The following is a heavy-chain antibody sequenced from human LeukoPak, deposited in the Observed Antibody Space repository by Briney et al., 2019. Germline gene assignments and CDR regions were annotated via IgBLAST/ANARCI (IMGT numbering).Heavy chain of an antibody. CDR1: GGSISTSNYY. J-gene: IGHJ4*02. V-gene: IGHV4-39*07. D-gene: IGHD3-9*01. CDR3: AKDTRDILTGYYDTAFDY. CDR2: IFYSGST. Sequence: SETLSLTCTVSGGSISTSNYYWGWIRQPPGKGLEWIGNIFYSGSTNYNPSLKSRVTISVDTSKNQFSLKLSSVTAADTALYYCAKDTRDILTGYYDTAFDYWGQGTLVTVSS.